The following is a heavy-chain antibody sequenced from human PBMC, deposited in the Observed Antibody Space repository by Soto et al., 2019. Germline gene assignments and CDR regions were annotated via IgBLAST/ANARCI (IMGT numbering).Heavy chain of an antibody. CDR3: ARIHLRHDYLYGMDV. V-gene: IGHV2-70*17. CDR1: GFSLSTSGMC. CDR2: IDWDDEK. Sequence: SGPTLVNPTQTLTLTCTFSGFSLSTSGMCVSWIRQPPGKALEWLARIDWDDEKFYSTSLKTRLTISKDTSKNQVVLTMTNMDPVDTATYYCARIHLRHDYLYGMDVWGQGTTVTVSS. J-gene: IGHJ6*02. D-gene: IGHD3-10*01.